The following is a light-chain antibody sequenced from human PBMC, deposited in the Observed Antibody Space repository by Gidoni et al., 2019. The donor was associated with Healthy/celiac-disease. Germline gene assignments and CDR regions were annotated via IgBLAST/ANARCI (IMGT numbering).Light chain of an antibody. CDR1: QSISSY. Sequence: DIQMTQSPSSLSASVGDRVTITCRARQSISSYLNWYQQKPGKAPKLLIYAASSLQSGVPSRFSGSGSGTDFTLTISSLQPEDFATYYFQQSYITPWTFGQGTKVEIK. V-gene: IGKV1-39*01. CDR2: AAS. CDR3: QQSYITPWT. J-gene: IGKJ1*01.